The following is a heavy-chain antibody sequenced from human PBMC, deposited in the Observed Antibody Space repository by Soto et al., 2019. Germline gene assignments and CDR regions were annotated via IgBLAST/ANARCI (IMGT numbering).Heavy chain of an antibody. J-gene: IGHJ6*04. CDR2: IIFMFGTA. D-gene: IGHD4-17*01. CDR3: ARERVGDPGGIYYYYGMDV. Sequence: SVKVSCKASGGTLSNNAISWVRQAPGQGLEWMGGIIFMFGTADYAQKFQGRVTMTADESASTAYMELSSLRSEDTAVYYCARERVGDPGGIYYYYGMDVWGEGTTVTVSS. CDR1: GGTLSNNA. V-gene: IGHV1-69*13.